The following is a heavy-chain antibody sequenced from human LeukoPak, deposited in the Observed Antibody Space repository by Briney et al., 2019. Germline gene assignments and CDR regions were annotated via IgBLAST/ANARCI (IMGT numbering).Heavy chain of an antibody. CDR2: IRYDGSNK. V-gene: IGHV3-30*02. CDR1: GFTFSSYG. CDR3: AKVRSGYCSSTSCYRGFDY. Sequence: GGSLRLSCEASGFTFSSYGMHWVRQAPGKGLEWVAFIRYDGSNKYYADSVKGRFTISRDNSKNTLYLQMNSLRAEDTAVYYCAKVRSGYCSSTSCYRGFDYWGQGTLVTVSS. J-gene: IGHJ4*02. D-gene: IGHD2-2*02.